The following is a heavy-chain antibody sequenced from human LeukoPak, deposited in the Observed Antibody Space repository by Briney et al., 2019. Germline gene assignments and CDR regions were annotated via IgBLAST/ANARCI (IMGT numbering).Heavy chain of an antibody. Sequence: GGALRLSCAASGFSFSEYSMNWVRQAPGKGLEWVSNIRGSSSAMNYADSVKGRFTISRDNAKNSLYLEMSSRIAEDRAVYYCARDRDWSFDYWGQGTLVTVS. CDR3: ARDRDWSFDY. CDR2: IRGSSSAM. CDR1: GFSFSEYS. D-gene: IGHD3-9*01. J-gene: IGHJ4*02. V-gene: IGHV3-48*04.